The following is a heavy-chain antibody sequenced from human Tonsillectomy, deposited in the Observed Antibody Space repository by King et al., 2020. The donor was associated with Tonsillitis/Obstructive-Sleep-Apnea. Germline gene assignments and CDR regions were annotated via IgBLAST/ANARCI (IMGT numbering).Heavy chain of an antibody. V-gene: IGHV3-23*04. J-gene: IGHJ4*02. D-gene: IGHD1-26*01. CDR3: AKDAPVVVWGATMGYFDY. CDR2: ISGSGGST. Sequence: EVQLVESGGGLVQPGGSLRLSCAASGFTFSSYAMSWVRQAPGKGLEWVSAISGSGGSTYYADSVKGRFTISRDNSKTTLYLQMNSLRAEDTAVYYCAKDAPVVVWGATMGYFDYWGQGTLVTVSS. CDR1: GFTFSSYA.